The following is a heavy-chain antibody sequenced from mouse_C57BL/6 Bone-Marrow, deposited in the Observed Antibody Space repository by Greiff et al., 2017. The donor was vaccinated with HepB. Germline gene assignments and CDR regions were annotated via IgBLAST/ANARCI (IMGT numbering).Heavy chain of an antibody. D-gene: IGHD2-5*01. CDR2: IRLKSDNYAT. CDR1: GFTFSNYW. J-gene: IGHJ2*01. Sequence: EVQGVESGGGLVQPGGSMKLSCVASGFTFSNYWMNWVRQSPEKGLEWVAQIRLKSDNYATHYAESVKGRFTISRDDSKSSVYLQMNNLRAEDTGIYYCTVGYSNSGDYWGQGTTLTVSS. V-gene: IGHV6-3*01. CDR3: TVGYSNSGDY.